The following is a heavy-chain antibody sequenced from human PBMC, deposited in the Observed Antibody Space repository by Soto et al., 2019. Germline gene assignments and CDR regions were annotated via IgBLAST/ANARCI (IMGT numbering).Heavy chain of an antibody. CDR1: GVSVSRDYQ. CDR3: ARPSDF. CDR2: ISYSGSP. V-gene: IGHV4-30-4*01. J-gene: IGHJ4*02. Sequence: PSETLSLTCTVSGVSVSRDYQWIWIRQPPGKGLEWIGHISYSGSPYYHPSLRSRLSISVDTSKNQFSLKVKSVTAADTAVYYCARPSDFSGPGALVTVFS.